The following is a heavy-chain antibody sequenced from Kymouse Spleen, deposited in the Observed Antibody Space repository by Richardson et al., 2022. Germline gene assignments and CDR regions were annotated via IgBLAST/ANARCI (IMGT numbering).Heavy chain of an antibody. CDR3: AKAEGKWTVTVFDY. CDR2: ISYDGSNK. J-gene: IGHJ4*02. V-gene: IGHV3-30*18. CDR1: GFTFSSYG. Sequence: QVQLVESGGGVVQPGRSLRLSCAASGFTFSSYGMHWVRQAPGKGLEWVAVISYDGSNKYYADSVKGRFTISRDNSKNTLYLQMNSLRAEDTAVYYCAKAEGKWTVTVFDYWGQGTLVTVSS. D-gene: IGHD4-17*01.